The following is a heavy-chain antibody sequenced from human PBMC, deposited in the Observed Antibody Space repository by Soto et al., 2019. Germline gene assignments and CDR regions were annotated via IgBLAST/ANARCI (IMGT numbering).Heavy chain of an antibody. CDR1: GFTFDFYA. J-gene: IGHJ6*02. V-gene: IGHV3-9*01. D-gene: IGHD5-12*01. Sequence: PGGSLRLSCVVSGFTFDFYAMHWVRQAPGKGLEWVSGITWHSDTIEYADSVKGRFTISRDNAKSSLYLQMNSLRAEDTAIYYSAKVQYSGNFSGALDVWGQGTAVTVSS. CDR2: ITWHSDTI. CDR3: AKVQYSGNFSGALDV.